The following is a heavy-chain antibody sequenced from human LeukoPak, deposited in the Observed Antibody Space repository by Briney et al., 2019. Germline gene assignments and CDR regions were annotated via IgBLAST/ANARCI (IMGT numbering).Heavy chain of an antibody. CDR2: IYTSGST. J-gene: IGHJ3*02. Sequence: SETLSLTCTVSGVSISSYYWSWIRQPAGKGLEWIGRIYTSGSTNYNPSLKSRVTMSVDTSKNQFSLQLSSVTAADTAVYYCATSGCSGGSCYSFFPTDEDAFDIWGQGTMVTVSS. V-gene: IGHV4-4*07. CDR1: GVSISSYY. CDR3: ATSGCSGGSCYSFFPTDEDAFDI. D-gene: IGHD2-15*01.